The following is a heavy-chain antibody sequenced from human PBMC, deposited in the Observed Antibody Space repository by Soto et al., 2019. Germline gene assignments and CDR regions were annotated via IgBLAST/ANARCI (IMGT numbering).Heavy chain of an antibody. J-gene: IGHJ5*02. CDR2: IIPIFGTA. D-gene: IGHD2-15*01. CDR1: GGTFSSYA. Sequence: GASVKVSCKASGGTFSSYAISWVRQAPGQGLEWMGGIIPIFGTANYAQKFQGRVTITADESTSTAYMELSSLRSEDTAVYYCARRLSCSGGSCYSGNNRWFDPWAREPWSPSPQ. CDR3: ARRLSCSGGSCYSGNNRWFDP. V-gene: IGHV1-69*13.